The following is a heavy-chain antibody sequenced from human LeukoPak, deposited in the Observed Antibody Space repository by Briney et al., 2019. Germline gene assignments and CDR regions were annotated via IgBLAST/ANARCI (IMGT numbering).Heavy chain of an antibody. CDR3: ARIGYRSSSFDY. J-gene: IGHJ4*02. Sequence: GGSLRLSCAASGFTFSNYWMSWVRQAPGKGLEWVANIKQDGSEKDYVDLLKGRFTISRDNAKNSVYLQVNSLRAEDTAVYHCARIGYRSSSFDYWGQGTLVTVSS. D-gene: IGHD6-13*01. V-gene: IGHV3-7*01. CDR1: GFTFSNYW. CDR2: IKQDGSEK.